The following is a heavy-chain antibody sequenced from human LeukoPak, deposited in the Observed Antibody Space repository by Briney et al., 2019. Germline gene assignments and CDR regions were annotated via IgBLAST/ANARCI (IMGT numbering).Heavy chain of an antibody. D-gene: IGHD3-22*01. J-gene: IGHJ3*02. Sequence: SETLSLTCNVSGGSISSGSYYWGWIRQPPGKGLEWIGSIYYSGSTYYNPSLKSRVTISVDTSKNQFSLKLSSVTAADTAVYYCASSPRYDSSGYYYLLASYGAFDIWGQGTMVTVSS. CDR3: ASSPRYDSSGYYYLLASYGAFDI. CDR2: IYYSGST. CDR1: GGSISSGSYY. V-gene: IGHV4-39*01.